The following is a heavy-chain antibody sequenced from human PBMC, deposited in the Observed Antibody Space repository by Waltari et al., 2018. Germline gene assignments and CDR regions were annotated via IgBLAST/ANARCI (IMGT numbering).Heavy chain of an antibody. CDR3: ARDRRLAVFGVGHWYFDL. CDR1: GSRGGNFG. Sequence: VQLVESGGGLAHPGGSLGLSGAASGSRGGNFGIPWVRQAQGRRLEWVSTIDTNVDTHYADSVKGRFIISRENAKNSLFLNMNTLRGDDTAVYYCARDRRLAVFGVGHWYFDLWGRGALVTVSS. CDR2: IDTNVDT. J-gene: IGHJ2*01. D-gene: IGHD3-3*01. V-gene: IGHV3-13*01.